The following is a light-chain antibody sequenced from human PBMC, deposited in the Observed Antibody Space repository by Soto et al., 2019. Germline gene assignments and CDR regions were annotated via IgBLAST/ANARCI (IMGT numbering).Light chain of an antibody. V-gene: IGKV3-15*01. Sequence: EIMMTQSPATLSLSPGARATLSCRASQSVGSSSALYQQRPGQAPRLLIYSASTRTTGIPARFSGSGSGTEFTLTISSLESEDFAVYYCQQHHKWPRTFGPGTRVEIK. J-gene: IGKJ1*01. CDR1: QSVGSS. CDR2: SAS. CDR3: QQHHKWPRT.